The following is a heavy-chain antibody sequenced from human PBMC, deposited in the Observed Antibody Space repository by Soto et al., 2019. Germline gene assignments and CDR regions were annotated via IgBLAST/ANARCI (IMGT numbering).Heavy chain of an antibody. CDR3: ARTYHRDSSGYYRDNYYGMDV. Sequence: GASVKVSCKASGGTLSKYAISWVRQAPGQGLEWMGGIIPLFATANYAQKFQGRVTITADESTGTAYMDLSRLTSEDTAVYYCARTYHRDSSGYYRDNYYGMDVWGQGTTVTVSS. CDR1: GGTLSKYA. J-gene: IGHJ6*02. D-gene: IGHD3-22*01. CDR2: IIPLFATA. V-gene: IGHV1-69*13.